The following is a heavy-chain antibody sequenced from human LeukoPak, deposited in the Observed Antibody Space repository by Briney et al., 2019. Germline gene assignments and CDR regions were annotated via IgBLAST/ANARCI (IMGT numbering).Heavy chain of an antibody. V-gene: IGHV3-11*01. CDR2: ISSTGRTI. CDR3: TREGEYSNSWYYFDY. J-gene: IGHJ4*02. Sequence: GGSLRLSCAASGFTFNNYYMSWIRQAPGKGLEWVSYISSTGRTIYYADSVKGRFTISRDNAKNSMYLQMNSLRAEDTAMYYCTREGEYSNSWYYFDYWGQGTLVTVSS. CDR1: GFTFNNYY. D-gene: IGHD6-13*01.